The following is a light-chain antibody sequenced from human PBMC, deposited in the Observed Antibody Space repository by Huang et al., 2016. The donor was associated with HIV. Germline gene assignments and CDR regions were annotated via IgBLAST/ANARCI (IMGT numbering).Light chain of an antibody. V-gene: IGKV3-15*01. Sequence: EIVMTQSPATLSVSPGERATLSCRASQSVSSNLAWYQQKPGQAPRLLIYGASTRATCIPARVSGSGSGTEFTLTISSLQSEDFAVYYCQQYNNWPPFTFGPGTKVDIK. CDR1: QSVSSN. CDR2: GAS. J-gene: IGKJ3*01. CDR3: QQYNNWPPFT.